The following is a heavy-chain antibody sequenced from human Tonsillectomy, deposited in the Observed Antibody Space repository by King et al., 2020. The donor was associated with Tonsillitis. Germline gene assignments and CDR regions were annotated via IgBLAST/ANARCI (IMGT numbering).Heavy chain of an antibody. CDR2: IGSRSFYI. V-gene: IGHV3-21*06. J-gene: IGHJ3*02. D-gene: IGHD3-22*01. CDR1: GFTFSFYT. CDR3: ARLRNYDSSGYYDDALDI. Sequence: VQLVESGGGLVSPGGSLRLSCAASGFTFSFYTMNWVRQAPGKGLEWVSSIGSRSFYIFYGDSVKGRFTISRDNAKNSLYLQMNSLGAEDTAIYYLARLRNYDSSGYYDDALDIWGQRTMVTVSS.